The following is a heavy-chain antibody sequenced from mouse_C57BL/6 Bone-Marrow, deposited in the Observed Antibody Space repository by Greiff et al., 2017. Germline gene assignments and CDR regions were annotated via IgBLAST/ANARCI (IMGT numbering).Heavy chain of an antibody. CDR1: GYTFTSYG. CDR2: IYPRSGNT. Sequence: QVQLQQSGAELARPGASVKLSCKASGYTFTSYGISWVKQRTGQGLEWIGEIYPRSGNTYYNEKFKGKATLTADKSSSTAYMELRSLTSEDSAVYFCARRGYYYGSSPWFAYWGQGTLVTVSA. D-gene: IGHD1-1*01. CDR3: ARRGYYYGSSPWFAY. J-gene: IGHJ3*01. V-gene: IGHV1-81*01.